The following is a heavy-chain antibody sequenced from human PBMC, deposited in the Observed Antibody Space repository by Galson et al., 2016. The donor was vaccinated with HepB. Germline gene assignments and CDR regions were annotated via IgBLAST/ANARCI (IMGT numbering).Heavy chain of an antibody. D-gene: IGHD6-13*01. CDR3: ARWLGADDLHASQLSFAV. J-gene: IGHJ3*01. CDR2: LLPMSGTP. V-gene: IGHV1-69*06. CDR1: GGTFGTFT. Sequence: SVKVSCKASGGTFGTFTISWLRQAPGQGLEWMGGLLPMSGTPNYAQKFQDRATITADKSTSTAYLALRSLRSDDTAVYYCARWLGADDLHASQLSFAVWGQGTKVTVSS.